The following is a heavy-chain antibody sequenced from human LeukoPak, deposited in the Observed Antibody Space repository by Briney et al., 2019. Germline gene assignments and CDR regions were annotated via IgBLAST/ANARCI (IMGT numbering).Heavy chain of an antibody. CDR1: GFTFSSYA. J-gene: IGHJ4*02. CDR2: ISGSGGST. V-gene: IGHV3-23*01. Sequence: GGSLRLSCAASGFTFSSYAMSWVRQAPGKGLEWVSAISGSGGSTYYADSVKGRFTISRDNSKNTLYLQMNSLRAEDTAVHYCATVVGATIVRGAPFDYWGQGTLVTVSS. CDR3: ATVVGATIVRGAPFDY. D-gene: IGHD1-26*01.